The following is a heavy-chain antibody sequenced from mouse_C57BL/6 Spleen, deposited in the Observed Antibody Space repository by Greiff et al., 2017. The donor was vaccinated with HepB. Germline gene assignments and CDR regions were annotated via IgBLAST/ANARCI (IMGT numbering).Heavy chain of an antibody. Sequence: DVQLVESGGDLVKPGGSLKLSCAASGFTFSSYGMSWVRQTPDKRLEWVATISSGGSYTYYPDSVKGRFTISRDNAKNTLYLQMSSLKSEDTAMYYCARPLRYFDVWGTGTTVTVSS. J-gene: IGHJ1*03. CDR1: GFTFSSYG. CDR3: ARPLRYFDV. CDR2: ISSGGSYT. V-gene: IGHV5-6*01.